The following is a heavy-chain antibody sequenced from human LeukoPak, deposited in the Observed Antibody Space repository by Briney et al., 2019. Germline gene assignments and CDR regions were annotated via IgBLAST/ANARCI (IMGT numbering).Heavy chain of an antibody. Sequence: GGSLRLSCVASGFTVSSNYMSWVRQAPGKGLEWVSILHSGGNRYYADSVKGRFTISSDNSKNTLSLQMNSLTAEDTAVYYCVSHSDTLTSYSFDYWGQGTLVTVSS. CDR1: GFTVSSNY. V-gene: IGHV3-53*01. CDR3: VSHSDTLTSYSFDY. D-gene: IGHD3-9*01. CDR2: LHSGGNR. J-gene: IGHJ4*02.